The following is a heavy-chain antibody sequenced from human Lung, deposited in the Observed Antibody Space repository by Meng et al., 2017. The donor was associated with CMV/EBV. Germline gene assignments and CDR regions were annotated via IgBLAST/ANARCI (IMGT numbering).Heavy chain of an antibody. Sequence: GESXKISCGVSGFTFRSYWMSWVRQTPGKGLEWVANIKQDGSEKYYVDSVKGRFTISRDNAKNSLYLQMNSLRAEDTAIYYCARDRGTQLELRPFSDYWGQGXLVTVSS. V-gene: IGHV3-7*01. J-gene: IGHJ4*02. CDR1: GFTFRSYW. CDR3: ARDRGTQLELRPFSDY. CDR2: IKQDGSEK. D-gene: IGHD1-7*01.